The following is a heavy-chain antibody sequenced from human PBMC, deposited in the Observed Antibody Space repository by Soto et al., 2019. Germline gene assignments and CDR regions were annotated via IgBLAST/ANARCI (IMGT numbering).Heavy chain of an antibody. CDR2: IYYSGRT. CDR1: GDSISSGDHY. CDR3: ARSNYDILTAYPNYYFDQ. J-gene: IGHJ4*02. Sequence: SETLSLTCTVSGDSISSGDHYWSWIRQPPGKALVWIGFIYYSGRTFYNPSLKSRVSISVNTSKNQFSLKLSSVTAADTAVYYCARSNYDILTAYPNYYFDQWGQGTQVTVSS. V-gene: IGHV4-30-4*01. D-gene: IGHD3-9*01.